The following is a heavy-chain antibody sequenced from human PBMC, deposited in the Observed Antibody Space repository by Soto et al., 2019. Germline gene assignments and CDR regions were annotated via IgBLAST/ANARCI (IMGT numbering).Heavy chain of an antibody. CDR2: INPSGGST. Sequence: QVQLVQSGAEVKKPGASVKVSCKASGYTFTSYYMHWVRQAPGQGLEWMGIINPSGGSTSYAQKFQGRVTMTRDTSTSTVYMELSSLRSEDTAVYYCARDSDIVVVPAADYQFDYWGQGTLVTVSS. V-gene: IGHV1-46*01. J-gene: IGHJ4*02. CDR3: ARDSDIVVVPAADYQFDY. D-gene: IGHD2-2*01. CDR1: GYTFTSYY.